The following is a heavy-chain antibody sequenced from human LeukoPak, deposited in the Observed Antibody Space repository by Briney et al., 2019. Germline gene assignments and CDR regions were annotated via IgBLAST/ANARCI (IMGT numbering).Heavy chain of an antibody. J-gene: IGHJ4*02. CDR1: GFTFSNYA. CDR3: AKDPSGSYPTYYFDY. D-gene: IGHD1-26*01. Sequence: PGGSLRLSCAASGFTFSNYAMSWVRQAPGKGLEWVSAISGSGGSTYYADSVKGRFTISRDNSKSTLYLQMNSLRAEDTAVYYCAKDPSGSYPTYYFDYWGQGTLVTVSS. V-gene: IGHV3-23*01. CDR2: ISGSGGST.